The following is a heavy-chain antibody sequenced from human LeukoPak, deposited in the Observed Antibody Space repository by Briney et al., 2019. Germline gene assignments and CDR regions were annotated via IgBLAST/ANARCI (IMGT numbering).Heavy chain of an antibody. J-gene: IGHJ3*02. CDR1: GGSFSGYY. CDR3: ARDQRWLRAFDI. Sequence: SETLSLTCAVYGGSFSGYYWSWIRQPPGKGLEWIGEINHSGSTNYNPSLKSRVTISVDTSKNQFSLKLSSVTAADTAVYYCARDQRWLRAFDIWGQGTMVTVSS. D-gene: IGHD5-24*01. V-gene: IGHV4-34*01. CDR2: INHSGST.